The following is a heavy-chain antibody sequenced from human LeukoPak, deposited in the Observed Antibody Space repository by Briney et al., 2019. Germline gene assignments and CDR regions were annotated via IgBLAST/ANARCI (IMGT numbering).Heavy chain of an antibody. Sequence: GRSLRLSCAASGFSFSSYGMHWVRQAPGKGLQWVAVISYDGSNEYYADSVKGRFTISRDSSKNTLDLQMNSLRAEDTAVYYCAKDRSGGFRYSYGPNYGMDVWGQGTTVTVSS. D-gene: IGHD5-18*01. V-gene: IGHV3-30*18. CDR3: AKDRSGGFRYSYGPNYGMDV. J-gene: IGHJ6*02. CDR2: ISYDGSNE. CDR1: GFSFSSYG.